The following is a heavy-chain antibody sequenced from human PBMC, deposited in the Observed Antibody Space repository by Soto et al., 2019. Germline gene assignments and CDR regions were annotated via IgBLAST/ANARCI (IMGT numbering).Heavy chain of an antibody. D-gene: IGHD2-15*01. V-gene: IGHV1-2*02. J-gene: IGHJ4*02. CDR3: ARAPPIVVVVAATHLDY. CDR1: GYTFTGYY. CDR2: INPNSGGT. Sequence: ASVKVSCKASGYTFTGYYMHWVRQAPGQGLEWMGWINPNSGGTNYAQKFQGRVTMTRDTSISTAYMELSRLRSDDTAVYYCARAPPIVVVVAATHLDYWGQGTLVTVSS.